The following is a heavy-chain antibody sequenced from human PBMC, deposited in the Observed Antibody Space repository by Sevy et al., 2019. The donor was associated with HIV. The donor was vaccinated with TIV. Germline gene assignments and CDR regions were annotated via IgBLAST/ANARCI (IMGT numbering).Heavy chain of an antibody. V-gene: IGHV1-18*01. D-gene: IGHD3-10*01. Sequence: ASVKVSCKASGYTFSSNGIAWVRQAPGQGLQWMGWLGVYNGNSKYAQNLQDRLTMTTDTSTCTAYMELKSLRSDDTAVYYCARVPTYYFGSGTYFDYWGHGTLVTVSS. J-gene: IGHJ4*01. CDR3: ARVPTYYFGSGTYFDY. CDR2: LGVYNGNS. CDR1: GYTFSSNG.